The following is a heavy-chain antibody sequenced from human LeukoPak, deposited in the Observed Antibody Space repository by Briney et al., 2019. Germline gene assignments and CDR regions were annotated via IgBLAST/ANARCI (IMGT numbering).Heavy chain of an antibody. V-gene: IGHV4-34*01. D-gene: IGHD5-18*01. CDR2: INHSGST. CDR3: ARGGYSYGYGVGNDY. Sequence: SETLSLTCAVYGGSFSGYYWSWIRQPPGKGLEWIGEINHSGSTSYNPSLKSRVTISVDTSKNQFSLKLSSVTAADTAVYYCARGGYSYGYGVGNDYWGQGTLVTVSS. CDR1: GGSFSGYY. J-gene: IGHJ4*02.